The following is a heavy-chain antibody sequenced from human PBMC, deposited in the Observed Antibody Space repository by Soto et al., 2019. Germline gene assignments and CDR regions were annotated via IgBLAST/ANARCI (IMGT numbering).Heavy chain of an antibody. D-gene: IGHD3-22*01. Sequence: ASVKVSCKASGYTFTTYNINWVRQAPGQGLEWMGGIIPIFGTANYAQKFQGRVTITADESTSTAYMELSSLRSEDTAVYYCASSPSDSSGLIWGQGTMVTVSS. CDR2: IIPIFGTA. J-gene: IGHJ3*02. CDR3: ASSPSDSSGLI. CDR1: GYTFTTYN. V-gene: IGHV1-69*13.